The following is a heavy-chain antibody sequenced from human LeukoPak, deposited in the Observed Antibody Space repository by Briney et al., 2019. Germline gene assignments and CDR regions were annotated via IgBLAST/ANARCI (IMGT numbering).Heavy chain of an antibody. V-gene: IGHV3-74*01. CDR3: TRGGYTLTTIDY. D-gene: IGHD3-16*02. J-gene: IGHJ4*02. CDR2: INGDGSST. Sequence: PGGSLRLSCAASGFTFTSYWMHWVRHAPGKGLVWVSRINGDGSSTNYADSVKGRFTISRDNAKNTLNLQMNSLRAEDAAVYYCTRGGYTLTTIDYWGQGTLVTVSS. CDR1: GFTFTSYW.